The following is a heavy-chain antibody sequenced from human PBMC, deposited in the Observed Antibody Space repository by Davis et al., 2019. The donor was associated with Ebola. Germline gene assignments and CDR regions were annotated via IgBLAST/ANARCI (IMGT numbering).Heavy chain of an antibody. CDR3: ARDPLIIGDATTDS. D-gene: IGHD2/OR15-2a*01. Sequence: PGGSLRLSCAASGFTFSSYWMHWVRQAPGKGLVWVSRINSDGSSTSYADSVKGRFTISRDNSKNTLYLQMNSLRADDTAVYYCARDPLIIGDATTDSWGQGTLVTVSS. CDR2: INSDGSST. V-gene: IGHV3-74*01. J-gene: IGHJ5*01. CDR1: GFTFSSYW.